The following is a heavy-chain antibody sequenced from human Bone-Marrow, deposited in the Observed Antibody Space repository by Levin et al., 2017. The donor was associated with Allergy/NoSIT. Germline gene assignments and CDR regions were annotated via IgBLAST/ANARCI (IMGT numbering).Heavy chain of an antibody. Sequence: GGSLRLSCAASGFTFSSYAMHWVRQAPGKGLEWVAVISYDGSNKYYADSVKGRFTISRDNSKNTLYLQMNSLRAEDTAVYYCARAQGGSSSYWGQGTLVTVSS. CDR2: ISYDGSNK. J-gene: IGHJ4*02. CDR1: GFTFSSYA. D-gene: IGHD6-6*01. CDR3: ARAQGGSSSY. V-gene: IGHV3-30-3*01.